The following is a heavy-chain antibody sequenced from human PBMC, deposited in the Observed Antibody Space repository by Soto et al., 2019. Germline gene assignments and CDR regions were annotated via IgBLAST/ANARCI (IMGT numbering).Heavy chain of an antibody. CDR2: VIPIFGTA. CDR3: AACYSYGSSYWYFDL. V-gene: IGHV1-69*01. Sequence: QVQLVQSGAEVKKPGSSVKVSCKASGGTFSSYAISWVRQAPGQGLEWMGGVIPIFGTANYAQKFQGRVTITADESTSTAYMELSSLRSEDTAVYYCAACYSYGSSYWYFDLGGRGTQVTVSS. CDR1: GGTFSSYA. J-gene: IGHJ2*01. D-gene: IGHD5-18*01.